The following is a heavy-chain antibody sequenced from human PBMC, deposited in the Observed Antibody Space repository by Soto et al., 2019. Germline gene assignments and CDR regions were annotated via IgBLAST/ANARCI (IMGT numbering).Heavy chain of an antibody. CDR1: GDSISSYC. CDR2: IYYSGST. V-gene: IGHV4-59*01. Sequence: SETLSLTCTVCGDSISSYCWSWIRQPPGKGLEWIGYIYYSGSTNYNPSLKSRVTISVDTSKNQFSLKLSSVTAADTAVYYCARYSYGGYYFDYWGQGTLVTVSS. CDR3: ARYSYGGYYFDY. J-gene: IGHJ4*02. D-gene: IGHD5-18*01.